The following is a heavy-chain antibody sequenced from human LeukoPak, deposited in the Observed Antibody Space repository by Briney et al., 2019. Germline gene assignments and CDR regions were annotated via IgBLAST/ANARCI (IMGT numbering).Heavy chain of an antibody. Sequence: GGSLRLSCKASGFTFGDYAMTWFRQAPGKGLEWVGFIRSITHGGTAEYAASVKGRFIISRDDSENIAYLQMHGLKTEDTAVYYCSRGGNYYRFDFWGQGNLVSVSS. CDR1: GFTFGDYA. V-gene: IGHV3-49*03. J-gene: IGHJ4*02. CDR3: SRGGNYYRFDF. D-gene: IGHD1-26*01. CDR2: IRSITHGGTA.